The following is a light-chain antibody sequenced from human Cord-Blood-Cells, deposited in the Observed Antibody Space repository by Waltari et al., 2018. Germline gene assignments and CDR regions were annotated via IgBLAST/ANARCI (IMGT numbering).Light chain of an antibody. CDR2: EGS. J-gene: IGLJ1*01. Sequence: QSALTHPPPVSGSTGQSITISCSRSSSDVRSSHLVSWYQQHPGNAPKLMIYEGSKRPSGVSNRFSGSKSGNTASLTISALQAEDEADYYCCSYAGSSTYVFGTGTKVTVL. CDR1: SSDVRSSHL. CDR3: CSYAGSSTYV. V-gene: IGLV2-23*01.